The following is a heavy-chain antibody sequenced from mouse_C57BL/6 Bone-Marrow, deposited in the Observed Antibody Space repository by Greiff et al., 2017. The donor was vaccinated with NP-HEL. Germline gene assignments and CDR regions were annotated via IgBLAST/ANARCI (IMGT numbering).Heavy chain of an antibody. CDR3: ARHEERDYDVDYAMDY. CDR2: FYPGSGSI. CDR1: GYTFTEYT. V-gene: IGHV1-62-2*01. D-gene: IGHD2-4*01. Sequence: VKLLESGAELVKPGASVKLSCKASGYTFTEYTIHWVKQRSGQGLEWIGWFYPGSGSIKYNEKFKDKATLTADKSSSTVYMELSRLTSEDSAVFFCARHEERDYDVDYAMDYWGQGTSVTVSS. J-gene: IGHJ4*01.